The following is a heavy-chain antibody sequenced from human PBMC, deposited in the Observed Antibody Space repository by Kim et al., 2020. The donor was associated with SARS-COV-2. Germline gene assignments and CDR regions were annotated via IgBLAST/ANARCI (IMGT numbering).Heavy chain of an antibody. J-gene: IGHJ6*03. Sequence: GESLKISCKGSGYSFTNYWIGWVRQMPGKGLEWMGIIYPGDSDTRYSPSFQGQVTISADESISTAYLQWSSLKASDTAMYYCARGGQLVLGHFYYYMDVWGIGTTVTVSS. CDR1: GYSFTNYW. CDR3: ARGGQLVLGHFYYYMDV. V-gene: IGHV5-51*01. CDR2: IYPGDSDT. D-gene: IGHD6-6*01.